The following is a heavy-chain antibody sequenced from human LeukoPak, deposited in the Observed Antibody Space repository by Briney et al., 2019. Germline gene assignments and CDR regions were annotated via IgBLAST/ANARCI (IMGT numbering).Heavy chain of an antibody. J-gene: IGHJ4*02. V-gene: IGHV4-38-2*02. CDR2: IYHSGST. Sequence: SETLSLTCTVSGGSISSGYYWSWIRQPPGKGLEWIGSIYHSGSTYYNPSLKSRVTISVDTSKNQFSLKLSSVTAADTAVYYCARGLLWFGESPFDYWGQGTLVTVSS. CDR1: GGSISSGYY. CDR3: ARGLLWFGESPFDY. D-gene: IGHD3-10*01.